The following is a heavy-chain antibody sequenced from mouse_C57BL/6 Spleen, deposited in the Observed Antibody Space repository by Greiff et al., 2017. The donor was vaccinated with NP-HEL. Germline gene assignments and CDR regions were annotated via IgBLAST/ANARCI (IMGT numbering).Heavy chain of an antibody. V-gene: IGHV5-4*01. CDR3: ARDQGGYGQGFAY. CDR1: GFTFSSYA. D-gene: IGHD1-1*01. J-gene: IGHJ3*01. CDR2: ISDGGSYT. Sequence: EVKLVESGGGLVKPGGSLKLSCAASGFTFSSYAMSWVRQTPEKRLEWVATISDGGSYTYYPDNVQGRFTISKDNAKNNLNLQMSHLKSEDTAMYYCARDQGGYGQGFAYWGQGTLVTVSA.